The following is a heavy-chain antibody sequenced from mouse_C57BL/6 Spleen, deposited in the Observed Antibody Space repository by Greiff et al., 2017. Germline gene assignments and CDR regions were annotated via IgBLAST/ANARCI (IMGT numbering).Heavy chain of an antibody. CDR3: ARDYYGSYYLDD. CDR1: GYAFSSYW. V-gene: IGHV1-80*01. J-gene: IGHJ2*01. Sequence: VQLQQSGAELVKPGASVKISCKASGYAFSSYWMNWVKQRPGKGLEWIGQIYPGDGDTNYNGKFKGKATLTADKSSSTAYMQLSSLTSEASAVYFCARDYYGSYYLDDWGQGTTLTVSS. CDR2: IYPGDGDT. D-gene: IGHD1-1*01.